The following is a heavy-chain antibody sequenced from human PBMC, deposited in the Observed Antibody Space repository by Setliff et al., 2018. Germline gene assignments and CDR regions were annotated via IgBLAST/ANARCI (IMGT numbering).Heavy chain of an antibody. V-gene: IGHV1-18*01. D-gene: IGHD2-8*01. J-gene: IGHJ4*02. CDR2: LSPYNGNT. CDR3: ARLVRYCSTTTCQRASGDEY. Sequence: ASGKVSCKASGFTFTDSIVNWVRQAPGQGLEWVGWLSPYNGNTYSAQKFQGRVTLTTDTSTTTAYMELRGLTSGDTAIYYCARLVRYCSTTTCQRASGDEYLGQGTLVTVSS. CDR1: GFTFTDSI.